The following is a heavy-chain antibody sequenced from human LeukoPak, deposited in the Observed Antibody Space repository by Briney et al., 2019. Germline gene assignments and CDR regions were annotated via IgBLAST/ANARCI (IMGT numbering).Heavy chain of an antibody. Sequence: GGSLRLSCAASGFTFSNYSMNWVCQAPGKGLEWVSSISSSSYSYIYYADSVKGRFTISRDNAKNSLYLQMNSLRAEDTAVYYCARDQGYYTGGSWYSDRGVDAFDIWGQGTMVTVSS. J-gene: IGHJ3*02. CDR1: GFTFSNYS. D-gene: IGHD2-15*01. CDR3: ARDQGYYTGGSWYSDRGVDAFDI. CDR2: ISSSSYSYI. V-gene: IGHV3-21*01.